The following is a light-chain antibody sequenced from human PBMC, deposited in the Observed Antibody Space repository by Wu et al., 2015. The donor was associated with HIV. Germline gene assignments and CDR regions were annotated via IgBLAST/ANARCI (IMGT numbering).Light chain of an antibody. CDR1: QDIKND. CDR2: AAS. J-gene: IGKJ2*03. V-gene: IGKV1-6*01. CDR3: QQYNTYTYS. Sequence: QMTQSPSSLSASVGDRVTITCRASQDIKNDLGWYQQKPGKAPNLLIYAASSLQSGVPSRFSGSGAGTDFTLTISSLQPEDSATYYCQQYNTYTYSFGQGTKLEIK.